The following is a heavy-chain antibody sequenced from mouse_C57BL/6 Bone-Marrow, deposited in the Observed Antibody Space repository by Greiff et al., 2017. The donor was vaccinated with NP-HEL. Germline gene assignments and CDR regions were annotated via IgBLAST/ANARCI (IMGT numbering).Heavy chain of an antibody. CDR2: IDPANGNT. V-gene: IGHV14-3*01. J-gene: IGHJ1*03. CDR3: ARHYYGSSYNWYFDV. D-gene: IGHD1-1*01. Sequence: EVQLQQSVAELARPGASVKLSCTASGFNIKNTYMHWVKQRPEQGLEWIGRIDPANGNTKYAPKFQGKATITADTSSNTAYLQLSSLTSADTAIYYCARHYYGSSYNWYFDVWGTGTTVTVSS. CDR1: GFNIKNTY.